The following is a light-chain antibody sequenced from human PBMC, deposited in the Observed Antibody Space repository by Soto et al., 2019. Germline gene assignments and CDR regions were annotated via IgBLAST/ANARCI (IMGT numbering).Light chain of an antibody. Sequence: DIQMTQSPSSLSASVGDTVTITCRASQSISVHLNWYQQKPGKVPKLLIYAASHLQSGVPSSFSGSGSETDFALTISSLQPEDFATYYCQQGYITPYTFGQGTKLQIK. J-gene: IGKJ2*01. CDR1: QSISVH. CDR3: QQGYITPYT. CDR2: AAS. V-gene: IGKV1-39*01.